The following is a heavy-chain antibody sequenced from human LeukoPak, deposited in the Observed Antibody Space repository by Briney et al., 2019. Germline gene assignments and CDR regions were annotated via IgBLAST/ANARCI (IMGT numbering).Heavy chain of an antibody. V-gene: IGHV4-30-2*01. D-gene: IGHD6-6*01. CDR1: GGSISSGGYY. J-gene: IGHJ3*02. Sequence: SETLSLTCTVSGGSISSGGYYWSWIRQPPGKGLEWIGYIYHSGSTYYNPSLKSRVTISVDRSKNQFSLKLSSVTAADTAVYYCARVRARIGGGDAFDIWGQGTMVTVSS. CDR2: IYHSGST. CDR3: ARVRARIGGGDAFDI.